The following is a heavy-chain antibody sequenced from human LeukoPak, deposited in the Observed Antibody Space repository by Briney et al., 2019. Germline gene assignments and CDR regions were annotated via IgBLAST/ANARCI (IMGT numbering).Heavy chain of an antibody. CDR3: ARTDVAYCGGDCYQTGY. V-gene: IGHV1-2*02. Sequence: GASVKASCKASGYTFTGYYMHWVRQAPGQGLEWMGWINPNSGGTNYAQKFQGRVTMTRDTSISTAYMELSRLRSDDTAVYYCARTDVAYCGGDCYQTGYWGQGTLVTVSS. CDR2: INPNSGGT. CDR1: GYTFTGYY. D-gene: IGHD2-21*01. J-gene: IGHJ4*02.